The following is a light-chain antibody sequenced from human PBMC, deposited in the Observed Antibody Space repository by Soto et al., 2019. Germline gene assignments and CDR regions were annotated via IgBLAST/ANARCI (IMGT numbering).Light chain of an antibody. CDR2: GAS. CDR1: QSVSSY. J-gene: IGKJ5*01. V-gene: IGKV3-11*01. Sequence: EIVLTQSPATLSLSPRERATLSCRASQSVSSYLAWYQQKPGQSHRLIIYGASTRATGIPARFSGSGSGTDFTLTISSLDPEDFAVYYGQQYSNWPSITFGQGTRLEIK. CDR3: QQYSNWPSIT.